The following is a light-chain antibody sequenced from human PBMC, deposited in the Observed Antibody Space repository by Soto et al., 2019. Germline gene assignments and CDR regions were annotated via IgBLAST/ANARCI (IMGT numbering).Light chain of an antibody. CDR3: SSYTSSSTRV. Sequence: QSALTQPASVSGSPGQSITISCTGTSSDVGGYKYVSWYQQHPGEAPKLMIYDVSNRPSGVSNRFSGSKSGNTASLTISGLQAEDEADYYCSSYTSSSTRVFGTGTKLTFL. V-gene: IGLV2-14*01. CDR1: SSDVGGYKY. CDR2: DVS. J-gene: IGLJ1*01.